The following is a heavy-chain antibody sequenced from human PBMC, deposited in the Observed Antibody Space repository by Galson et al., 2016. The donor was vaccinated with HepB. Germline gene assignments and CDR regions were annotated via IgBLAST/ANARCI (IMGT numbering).Heavy chain of an antibody. CDR2: FDPEEGET. CDR1: GYTITDLS. D-gene: IGHD3-22*01. J-gene: IGHJ6*02. V-gene: IGHV1-24*01. CDR3: ATEPYDSSGYSSDYYGMDV. Sequence: SVKVSCKVSGYTITDLSIHWVRQAPGKGLEWMGGFDPEEGETIYAQRFQGRVTMTEDTSTDTAYMELSSLRSEDTAVYYCATEPYDSSGYSSDYYGMDVWGQGTTVTVSS.